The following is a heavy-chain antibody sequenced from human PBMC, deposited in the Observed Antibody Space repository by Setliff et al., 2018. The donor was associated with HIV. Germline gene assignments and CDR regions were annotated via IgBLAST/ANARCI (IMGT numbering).Heavy chain of an antibody. V-gene: IGHV4-59*11. CDR1: GGSIKGPW. CDR2: IHYTGTT. J-gene: IGHJ4*02. D-gene: IGHD3-22*01. Sequence: SETLSLTCTVSGGSIKGPWWWSWIRQSPGKGLEWTGNIHYTGTTHYNPSLKSRVTMSVDTSKNHVSLKLSSVTAADTAVYYCARGGPDYYDYPYFDSWGQGTLVTV. CDR3: ARGGPDYYDYPYFDS.